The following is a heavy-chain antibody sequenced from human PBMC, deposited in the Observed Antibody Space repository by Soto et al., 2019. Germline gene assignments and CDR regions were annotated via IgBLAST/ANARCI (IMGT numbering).Heavy chain of an antibody. Sequence: EVPLVESGGDLVQPGGSLRLSCAASGFTFSSYWMAWVRQSPGKGLEWVASMNELGRDIQYVDSVRGRLTISGDNARNLLYLQMTTLRVEDTVIYYGATVTYCAATGYRGHGYWGQGTLVTVSS. CDR3: ATVTYCAATGYRGHGY. CDR2: MNELGRDI. CDR1: GFTFSSYW. D-gene: IGHD2-21*01. V-gene: IGHV3-7*03. J-gene: IGHJ4*02.